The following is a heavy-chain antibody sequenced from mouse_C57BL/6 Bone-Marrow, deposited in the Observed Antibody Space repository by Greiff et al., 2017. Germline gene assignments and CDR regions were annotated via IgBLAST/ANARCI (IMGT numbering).Heavy chain of an antibody. D-gene: IGHD2-3*01. CDR3: GSGYSRPYWYFEV. CDR1: GYTFPDYY. V-gene: IGHV1-26*01. CDR2: LNPNNGGT. J-gene: IGHJ1*03. Sequence: VQLQQSGPELVKPGASVKISCKASGYTFPDYYMNWVKQSHGKSLEWIGDLNPNNGGTSYNQKFKGKATLTVDKSSSTAYMELRSLTSEDSAVYYGGSGYSRPYWYFEVGGTGTTVTVSS.